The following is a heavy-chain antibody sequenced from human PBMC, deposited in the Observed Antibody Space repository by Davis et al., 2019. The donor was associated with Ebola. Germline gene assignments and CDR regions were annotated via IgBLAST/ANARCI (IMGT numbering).Heavy chain of an antibody. J-gene: IGHJ4*02. V-gene: IGHV4-39*01. Sequence: PSETLSLTCTVSGGSISSSSYYWGWIRQPPGKGLEWIGSIYYSGSTYYDPSLKSRVTISVDTSKNQFSLKLSSVTAADTAVYYCARGRITVTLFDYWGQGTLVTVSS. CDR1: GGSISSSSYY. CDR3: ARGRITVTLFDY. CDR2: IYYSGST. D-gene: IGHD4-17*01.